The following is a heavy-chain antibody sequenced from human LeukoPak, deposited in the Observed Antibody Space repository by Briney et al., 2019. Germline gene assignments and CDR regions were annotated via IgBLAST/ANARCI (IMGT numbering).Heavy chain of an antibody. D-gene: IGHD3-10*01. CDR1: GGTFSSYA. Sequence: ASVKVSCKASGGTFSSYAISWVRQAPGQGLEWMGGIIPIFGTANYAQKFQGRVTITADVSTSTAYMELSSLRSEDTAVYYCARGGSITMVRGVIIGYYFDYWGQGTLVTVSS. CDR3: ARGGSITMVRGVIIGYYFDY. V-gene: IGHV1-69*13. CDR2: IIPIFGTA. J-gene: IGHJ4*02.